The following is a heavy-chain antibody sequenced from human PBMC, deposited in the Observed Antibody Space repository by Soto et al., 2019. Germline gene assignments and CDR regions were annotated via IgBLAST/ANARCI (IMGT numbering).Heavy chain of an antibody. D-gene: IGHD1-26*01. V-gene: IGHV3-33*01. J-gene: IGHJ4*02. CDR2: IWYDGSNK. CDR1: GFTFSSYG. CDR3: ARDIDWYSNSSGFDN. Sequence: PGGSVRLSCAASGFTFSSYGMHWVRQAPGKGLEWVAVIWYDGSNKHYADPVKGRFTISRDNSKNTLSLQMNSLRAEDTAIYYCARDIDWYSNSSGFDNWGQGTLVTVSS.